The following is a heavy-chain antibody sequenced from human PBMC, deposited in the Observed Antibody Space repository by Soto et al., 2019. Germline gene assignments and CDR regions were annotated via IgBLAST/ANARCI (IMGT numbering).Heavy chain of an antibody. Sequence: ASVEFSSSAPGPPFGTHALTPQRQSPRQGLEGVGRIIPICGTTNYAQNLQGIVTISAGKSTLTSYMELHSLTSDDTALYYCARDRTDSGYYTNWLDPWGQGTQVTVSS. J-gene: IGHJ5*02. D-gene: IGHD3-22*01. CDR1: GPPFGTHA. CDR3: ARDRTDSGYYTNWLDP. V-gene: IGHV1-69*06. CDR2: IIPICGTT.